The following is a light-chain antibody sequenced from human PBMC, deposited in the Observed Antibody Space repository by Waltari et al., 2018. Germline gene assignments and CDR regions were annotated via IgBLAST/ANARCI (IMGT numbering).Light chain of an antibody. J-gene: IGKJ2*01. V-gene: IGKV3-15*01. CDR2: GAS. CDR3: QQYDSWPPYT. CDR1: QSVCFN. Sequence: EVVMTQSPSTLSVSPGERATLSCRASQSVCFNLAWYQQKPGQAPRLLIYGASTRATCIPARVSGSGSGTEFTLTVSSLQSEDSAVYYCQQYDSWPPYTFGQGTKLEVK.